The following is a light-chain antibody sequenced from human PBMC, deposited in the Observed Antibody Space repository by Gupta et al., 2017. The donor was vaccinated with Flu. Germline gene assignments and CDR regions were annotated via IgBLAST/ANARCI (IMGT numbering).Light chain of an antibody. CDR2: DDD. J-gene: IGLJ3*02. CDR3: QVWDTASDHVL. Sequence: SFILTQSPSVSVAPGQTASIACGGNNIGSETVHWYQQKPGQAPVLVLDDDDFRPSGIPERFSGSNSGKTATLNIRRVEAGDEADYYWQVWDTASDHVLFGAGTTLTV. CDR1: NIGSET. V-gene: IGLV3-21*02.